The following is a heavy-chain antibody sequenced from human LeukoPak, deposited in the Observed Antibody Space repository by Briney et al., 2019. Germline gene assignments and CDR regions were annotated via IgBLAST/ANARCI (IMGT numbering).Heavy chain of an antibody. J-gene: IGHJ4*02. D-gene: IGHD5-12*01. CDR2: ISSSSSYI. Sequence: GGSLRLSXAASGFTFSSYSMNWVRQAPGKGLEWVSSISSSSSYIYYADSVKGRFTISGDNAKNSLYLQMNSLRAEDTAVYYCARDSGTDIVATTGQEYWGQGTLVTVSS. CDR1: GFTFSSYS. V-gene: IGHV3-21*01. CDR3: ARDSGTDIVATTGQEY.